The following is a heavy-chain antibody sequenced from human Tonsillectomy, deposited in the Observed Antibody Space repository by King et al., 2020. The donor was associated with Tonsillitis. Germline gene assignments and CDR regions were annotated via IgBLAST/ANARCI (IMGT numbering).Heavy chain of an antibody. V-gene: IGHV3-74*01. Sequence: VQLVESGGGLVQPGGSLRLSCAASGFTFSSYWMHWVRQAPGKGLVWVSRINSDGSSTTYADSVKGRFTISRDNAKNTLYLQMNSLRAEDTAVYYCARETQAYYYYMDVWGEGTTVTVSS. CDR1: GFTFSSYW. J-gene: IGHJ6*03. CDR2: INSDGSST. CDR3: ARETQAYYYYMDV.